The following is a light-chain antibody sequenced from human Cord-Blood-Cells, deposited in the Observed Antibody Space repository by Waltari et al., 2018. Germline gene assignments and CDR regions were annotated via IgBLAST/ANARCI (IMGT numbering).Light chain of an antibody. CDR1: ISDVGDYNY. CDR2: DVS. Sequence: QSALTPPASVSGSPGQPITISCTGTISDVGDYNYFSYYQQPPGKAPKLMIYDVSHRPSGVSNRFSGSKSGNTASLTISGLQAEDEADYYCTSYTSSSTQFGGGTKLTVL. CDR3: TSYTSSSTQ. V-gene: IGLV2-14*01. J-gene: IGLJ3*02.